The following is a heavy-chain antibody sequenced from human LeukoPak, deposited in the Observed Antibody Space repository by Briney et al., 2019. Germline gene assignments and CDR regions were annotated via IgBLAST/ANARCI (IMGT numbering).Heavy chain of an antibody. J-gene: IGHJ4*02. V-gene: IGHV3-21*01. Sequence: PGGSLRLSCAASGFTFSSYSMNWVRQAPGKGLEWVSSISSSSSYIHYADSVKGRFTISRDNAKNSLYLQMNSLRAEDTAVYYCARAAPRYDSSGYLFDYWGQGTLVTVSS. D-gene: IGHD3-22*01. CDR1: GFTFSSYS. CDR3: ARAAPRYDSSGYLFDY. CDR2: ISSSSSYI.